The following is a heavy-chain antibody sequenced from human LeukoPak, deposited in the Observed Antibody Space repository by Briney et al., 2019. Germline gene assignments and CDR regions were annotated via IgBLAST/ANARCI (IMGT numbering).Heavy chain of an antibody. CDR1: GGSISSNW. J-gene: IGHJ4*02. V-gene: IGHV4-4*02. CDR3: ARLLVGAKYYFDY. CDR2: IYHRGST. D-gene: IGHD1-26*01. Sequence: PSETLSLTCAVSGGSISSNWWSWVRQPPGKGLEWIGEIYHRGSTKYNPSLKSRVTISVDKSTNEFSLKLSSVTAADTAVYYCARLLVGAKYYFDYWGQGTLVTVSS.